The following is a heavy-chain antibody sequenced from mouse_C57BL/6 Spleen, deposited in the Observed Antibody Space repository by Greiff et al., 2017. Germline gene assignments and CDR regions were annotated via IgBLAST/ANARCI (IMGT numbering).Heavy chain of an antibody. CDR1: GYTFTSYW. D-gene: IGHD2-4*01. CDR2: IYPGSGST. V-gene: IGHV1-55*01. CDR3: ARLDDYDWYFDG. Sequence: QVQLQQPGAELVKPGASVKMSCKASGYTFTSYWITWVKQRPGQGLEWIGDIYPGSGSTNYNEKFKSKATLTVDTSSSTAYMQRSSLTSEDSAVYYCARLDDYDWYFDGWGTGTTVTVSS. J-gene: IGHJ1*03.